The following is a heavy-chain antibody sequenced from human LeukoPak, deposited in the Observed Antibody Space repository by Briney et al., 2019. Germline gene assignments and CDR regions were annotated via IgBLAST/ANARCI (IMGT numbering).Heavy chain of an antibody. D-gene: IGHD3-3*01. V-gene: IGHV4-34*01. CDR3: ARDAYYDFWSGGRYFDL. J-gene: IGHJ2*01. CDR1: GGSFSDYY. CDR2: INHSGST. Sequence: SETLSLTCAVYGGSFSDYYWSWIRQPPGKGLEWIGEINHSGSTNYNPSLKSRVTISVDTSKNQFSLKLSSVTAADTAVYYCARDAYYDFWSGGRYFDLWGRGTLVTVTS.